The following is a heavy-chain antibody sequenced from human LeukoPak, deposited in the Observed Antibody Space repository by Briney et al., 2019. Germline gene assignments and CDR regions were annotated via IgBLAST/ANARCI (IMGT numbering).Heavy chain of an antibody. CDR1: GFTFSSYG. J-gene: IGHJ3*02. D-gene: IGHD2-2*01. Sequence: TGGSLRLSCAASGFTFSSYGMHWVRQAPGKGLEWVSSISSSSSYIYYADSVKGRFTISRDNAKNSLYLQMNSLRAEDTAVYYCARGRGYIVVVPADDAFDIWGQGTMVTVSS. CDR3: ARGRGYIVVVPADDAFDI. CDR2: ISSSSSYI. V-gene: IGHV3-21*01.